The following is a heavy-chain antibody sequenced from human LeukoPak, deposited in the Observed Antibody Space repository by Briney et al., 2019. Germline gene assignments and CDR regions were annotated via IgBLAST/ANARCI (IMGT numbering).Heavy chain of an antibody. J-gene: IGHJ4*02. D-gene: IGHD2-15*01. Sequence: SETLSLTCTASGGSISSSSYYWGWIRQPPGKGLEWIGSIYYSGSTYYNPSLKSRVTISVDTSKNQLSLKVTSVTAADTAVYYCVRHGGGYCSGGSCYVDYWGQGTLVTVSS. CDR3: VRHGGGYCSGGSCYVDY. CDR2: IYYSGST. V-gene: IGHV4-39*01. CDR1: GGSISSSSYY.